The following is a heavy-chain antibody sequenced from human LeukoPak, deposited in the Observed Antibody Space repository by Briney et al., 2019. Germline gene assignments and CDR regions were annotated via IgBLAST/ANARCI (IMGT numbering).Heavy chain of an antibody. CDR2: TRNKANSYTT. J-gene: IGHJ4*02. CDR3: DRVNRSWGFDY. Sequence: GGSLRLSCAASGFTFSDHYMDWVRQAPGKGLELVGLTRNKANSYTTAYAPSVKGRFTISRNNSKNSLYLQMHSLKTENTALYYCDRVNRSWGFDYWGQGTLVTVSS. V-gene: IGHV3-72*01. D-gene: IGHD6-13*01. CDR1: GFTFSDHY.